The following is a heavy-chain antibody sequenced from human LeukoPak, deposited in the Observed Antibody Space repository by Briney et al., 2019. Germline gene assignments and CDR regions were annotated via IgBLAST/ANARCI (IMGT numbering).Heavy chain of an antibody. Sequence: GASVKVSCKVSGYTLTELSMHWVRQAPGKGLEWMGGFDPEDGETIYAQKFQGRVTMTRNTSISTAYMELSSLRSEDTAVYYCAREVGVLWFGELVDWFDPWGQGTLVTVSS. D-gene: IGHD3-10*01. CDR1: GYTLTELS. CDR3: AREVGVLWFGELVDWFDP. V-gene: IGHV1-24*01. CDR2: FDPEDGET. J-gene: IGHJ5*02.